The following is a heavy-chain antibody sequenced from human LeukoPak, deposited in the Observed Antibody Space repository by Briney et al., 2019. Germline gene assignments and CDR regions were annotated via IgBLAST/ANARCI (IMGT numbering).Heavy chain of an antibody. Sequence: SETLPLTCTVSGGSISSGSYYWSWIRQPPGKGLEWIGEINHSGGTKFNPSLKSRVTISADTSKNQLSLNLSSVTAADTAVYYCARGGRGGYDGSGSYYRYYYYYMDVWGKGTTVTVSS. V-gene: IGHV4-39*07. CDR1: GGSISSGSYY. CDR3: ARGGRGGYDGSGSYYRYYYYYMDV. J-gene: IGHJ6*03. D-gene: IGHD3-10*01. CDR2: INHSGGT.